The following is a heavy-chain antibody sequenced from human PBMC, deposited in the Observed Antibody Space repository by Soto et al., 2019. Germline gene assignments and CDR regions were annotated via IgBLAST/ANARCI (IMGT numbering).Heavy chain of an antibody. J-gene: IGHJ6*02. D-gene: IGHD5-12*01. CDR3: ARELFVATTSYSYYYYGMDV. Sequence: GASVKVSCKASGGTFSSYAISWVRQAPGQGLEWMGGIIPIFGTANYAQKFQGRVTITADESKSTAYMELSSLRSEDTAVYYCARELFVATTSYSYYYYGMDVWGQGTTVTVSS. CDR2: IIPIFGTA. CDR1: GGTFSSYA. V-gene: IGHV1-69*13.